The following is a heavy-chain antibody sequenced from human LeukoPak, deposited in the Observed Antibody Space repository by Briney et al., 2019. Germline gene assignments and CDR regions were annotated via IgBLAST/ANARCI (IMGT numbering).Heavy chain of an antibody. Sequence: SETLSLTCTVSGGSVSSGSYYWSWIRQPPGKGLEWIGYIYYSGSTNYNPSLKSRVTISVDTSKNQFSLKLSSVTAADTAVYYCAITTIFGVADYCYYGMDVWGQGTTVTVSS. CDR3: AITTIFGVADYCYYGMDV. CDR1: GGSVSSGSYY. D-gene: IGHD3-3*01. J-gene: IGHJ6*02. V-gene: IGHV4-61*01. CDR2: IYYSGST.